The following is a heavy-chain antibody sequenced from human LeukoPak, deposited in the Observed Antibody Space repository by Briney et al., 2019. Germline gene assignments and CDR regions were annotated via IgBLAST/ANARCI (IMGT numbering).Heavy chain of an antibody. J-gene: IGHJ6*03. D-gene: IGHD3-22*01. CDR3: ARGSKTYYYDSSGYYSGGRGGYYYYMDV. CDR1: GYTFTSYD. Sequence: ASVKVSCEASGYTFTSYDINWVRQATGQGLEWMGWMNPNSGNTGYAQKFQGRVTITRNTAISTAYMELSSLRSEDTAVYYCARGSKTYYYDSSGYYSGGRGGYYYYMDVWGKGTTVTVSS. V-gene: IGHV1-8*03. CDR2: MNPNSGNT.